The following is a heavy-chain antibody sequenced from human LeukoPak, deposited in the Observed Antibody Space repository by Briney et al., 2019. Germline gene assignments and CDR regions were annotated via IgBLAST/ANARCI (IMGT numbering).Heavy chain of an antibody. V-gene: IGHV3-43*02. CDR3: AKARWEPNFDY. J-gene: IGHJ4*02. CDR1: GFTFDDYA. D-gene: IGHD1-26*01. Sequence: GGSLRLSCAASGFTFDDYAMHWVRKGPGKSLEWVSLINENGDIAYYGDSVRGRSTVSRDNAKNSLYLQMNSLTTEDTALYYCAKARWEPNFDYWGQGTLVTVSS. CDR2: INENGDIA.